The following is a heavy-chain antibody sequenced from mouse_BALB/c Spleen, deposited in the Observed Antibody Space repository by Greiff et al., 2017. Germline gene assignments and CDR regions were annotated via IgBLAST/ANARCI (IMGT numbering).Heavy chain of an antibody. J-gene: IGHJ2*01. CDR3: ARGGYYYGSSFLFDY. CDR1: GYTFTSYV. CDR2: INPYNDGT. Sequence: VQLQQSGPELVKPGASVKMSCKASGYTFTSYVMHWVKQKPGQGLEWIGYINPYNDGTKYNEKFKGKATLTSDKSSSTAYMELSSLTSEDSAVYYCARGGYYYGSSFLFDYGGQGTTLTVSS. V-gene: IGHV1-14*01. D-gene: IGHD1-1*01.